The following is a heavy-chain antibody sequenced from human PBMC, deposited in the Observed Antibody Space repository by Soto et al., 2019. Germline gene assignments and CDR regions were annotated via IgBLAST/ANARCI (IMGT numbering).Heavy chain of an antibody. CDR1: GFTFSTNW. Sequence: EVQLVESGGGLVQPGGSLRLSCAASGFTFSTNWMHWVRQAPGKGLEWVSLIKSDGRSTSYADSVKGRFTISRDNAKNTLYLQMNSLRAEDTAVYYCARDLDSSAWGHGTLVTVSS. CDR3: ARDLDSSA. CDR2: IKSDGRST. J-gene: IGHJ5*01. V-gene: IGHV3-74*01. D-gene: IGHD6-19*01.